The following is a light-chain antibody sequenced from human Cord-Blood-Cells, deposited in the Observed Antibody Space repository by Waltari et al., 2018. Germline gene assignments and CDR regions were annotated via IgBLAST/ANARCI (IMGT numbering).Light chain of an antibody. Sequence: DIQMTQSPPSLPVTPGEPASISCRSSQSILHSNGYNYLDWYLQKPGQPQQVLSYLGSNPASGVADRCRGSGSGTDFTLKISKVEAEDVGVYYCMQALQTPYSFGQRTKLEIE. CDR2: LGS. V-gene: IGKV2-28*01. J-gene: IGKJ2*03. CDR3: MQALQTPYS. CDR1: QSILHSNGYNY.